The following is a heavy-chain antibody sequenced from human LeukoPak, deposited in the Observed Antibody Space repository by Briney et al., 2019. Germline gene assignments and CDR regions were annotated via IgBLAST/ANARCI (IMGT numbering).Heavy chain of an antibody. CDR1: AAXITSYY. D-gene: IGHD1-26*01. CDR3: ARGGSIVGATPHDAFDI. J-gene: IGHJ3*02. Sequence: SETLSLTCTVSAAXITSYYWSWIRQPPGKGLQWIGYIYYSGSTNYNPSLKSRVAISVDTSKNQVSLRLSSVTAADTAVYYCARGGSIVGATPHDAFDIWGQGTVVTVS. V-gene: IGHV4-59*01. CDR2: IYYSGST.